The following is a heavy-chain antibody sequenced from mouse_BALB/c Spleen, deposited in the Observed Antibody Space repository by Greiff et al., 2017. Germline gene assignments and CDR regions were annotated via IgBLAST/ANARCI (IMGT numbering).Heavy chain of an antibody. CDR3: ARPYYYVGDYFDY. CDR2: IYPYNGGT. Sequence: EVQLQQSGPELVKPGASVKISCKASGYTFTDYNMHWVKQSHGKSLEWIGYIYPYNGGTGYNQKFKSKATLTVDNSSSTAYMELRSLTSEDSAVYYCARPYYYVGDYFDYWGQGTTLTVSS. D-gene: IGHD1-1*01. CDR1: GYTFTDYN. V-gene: IGHV1S29*02. J-gene: IGHJ2*01.